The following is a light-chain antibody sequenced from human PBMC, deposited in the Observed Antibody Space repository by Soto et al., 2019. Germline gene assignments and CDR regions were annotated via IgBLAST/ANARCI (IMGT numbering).Light chain of an antibody. CDR1: QSVRSSD. Sequence: ENVLTQSPGTMSLSPGERATLSCRASQSVRSSDLAWYQQKPGQAPRLLIYGASSRATGIPDRFSGSGSGTDFTLTISKLEPEDFAVYYCQQYGSSPLFTFGLGPKCISN. CDR2: GAS. J-gene: IGKJ3*01. V-gene: IGKV3-20*01. CDR3: QQYGSSPLFT.